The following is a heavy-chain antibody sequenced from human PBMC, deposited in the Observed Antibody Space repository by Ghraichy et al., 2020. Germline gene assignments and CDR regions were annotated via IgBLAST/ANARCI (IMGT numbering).Heavy chain of an antibody. J-gene: IGHJ4*02. D-gene: IGHD3-22*01. CDR3: AKAHQVYYDSSGYDY. CDR1: GFTFDDYA. V-gene: IGHV3-9*03. CDR2: ISWNSGSI. Sequence: SLRLSCAASGFTFDDYAMHWVRQAPGKGLEWVSGISWNSGSIGYADSVKGRFTISRDNAKNSLYLQMNSLRVEDMAVYYCAKAHQVYYDSSGYDYWGQGTLVTVSS.